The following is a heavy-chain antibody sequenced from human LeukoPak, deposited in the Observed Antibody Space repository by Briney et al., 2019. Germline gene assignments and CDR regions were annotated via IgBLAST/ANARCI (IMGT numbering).Heavy chain of an antibody. Sequence: PGGSLRLSCAASGFTFSSYGMHWVRQAPGKGLEWVAFIRYDGSNKYYADSVKGRFTISRDNSKNTLYLQMNSLRAEDTAVYYCAKVSRRGYSGYDPPTDWGQGTLVTVSS. CDR2: IRYDGSNK. V-gene: IGHV3-30*02. D-gene: IGHD5-12*01. J-gene: IGHJ4*02. CDR3: AKVSRRGYSGYDPPTD. CDR1: GFTFSSYG.